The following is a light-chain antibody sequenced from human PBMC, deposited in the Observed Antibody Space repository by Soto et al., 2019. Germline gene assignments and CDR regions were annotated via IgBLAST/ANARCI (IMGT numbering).Light chain of an antibody. CDR3: QQSNSYST. J-gene: IGKJ1*01. CDR1: QSISSW. V-gene: IGKV1-5*01. Sequence: DIQITQSPSTLSASVGERVTLTCRASQSISSWLAWYQQKPGKAPKLLIYDASSLESGVPSTFSGSGSGTEFTLTISSLHPDDFAPYYCQQSNSYSTFGQGTKVDIK. CDR2: DAS.